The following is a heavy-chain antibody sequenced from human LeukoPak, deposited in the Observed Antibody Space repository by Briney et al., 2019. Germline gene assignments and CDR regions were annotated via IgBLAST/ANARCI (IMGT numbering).Heavy chain of an antibody. Sequence: GGSLRLSCAASGFTVSSNYMSWVRQAPGKGLEWVSVIYSGGSTYYADSVKGRFTISRGKSKNTLYLQMNSLRAEDTAVYYCARQTIDDSSGYYDYWGQGTLVTVSS. CDR3: ARQTIDDSSGYYDY. V-gene: IGHV3-66*02. D-gene: IGHD3-22*01. CDR2: IYSGGST. CDR1: GFTVSSNY. J-gene: IGHJ4*02.